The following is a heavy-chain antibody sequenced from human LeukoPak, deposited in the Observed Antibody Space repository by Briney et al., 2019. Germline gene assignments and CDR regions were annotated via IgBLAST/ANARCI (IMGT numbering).Heavy chain of an antibody. CDR3: ARDPRSTVVTPGLDY. D-gene: IGHD4-23*01. CDR2: INPSGGST. J-gene: IGHJ4*02. CDR1: GYTFTSYY. V-gene: IGHV1-46*01. Sequence: ASVKVSCKASGYTFTSYYMHWVRQAPGQGLEWMGIINPSGGSTSYAQKFQGRVTMTRDMSTSTVYMELSSLRSEDTAVYYCARDPRSTVVTPGLDYWGQGTLVTVSS.